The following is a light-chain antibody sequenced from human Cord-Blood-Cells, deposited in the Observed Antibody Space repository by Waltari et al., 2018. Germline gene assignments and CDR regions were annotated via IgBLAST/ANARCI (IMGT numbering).Light chain of an antibody. J-gene: IGKJ4*01. Sequence: DIVMTQSPDSLVVSLGDRATIHCKSSQSVLYISNNNNYLAWYQQKPGQPPKLLIYWASTRESGVPDRFSGSGSWTDFTLTISNLQAEDVAVYYCQQYYSTPLTFGGGTKVEIK. V-gene: IGKV4-1*01. CDR2: WAS. CDR3: QQYYSTPLT. CDR1: QSVLYISNNNNY.